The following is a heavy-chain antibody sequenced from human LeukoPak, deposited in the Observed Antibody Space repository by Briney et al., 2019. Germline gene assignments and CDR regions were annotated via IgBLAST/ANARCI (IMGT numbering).Heavy chain of an antibody. V-gene: IGHV3-33*06. CDR3: ANNFDY. CDR1: GFTFSRYG. CDR2: IWHDGSNK. Sequence: GGSLGLSCETSGFTFSRYGMHWVRQAPGKGLEWVALIWHDGSNKNYADSVKGRFTISRDNSKNTLYLQMNSLRAEDTAVYYCANNFDYWGQGTLVTVSS. J-gene: IGHJ4*02.